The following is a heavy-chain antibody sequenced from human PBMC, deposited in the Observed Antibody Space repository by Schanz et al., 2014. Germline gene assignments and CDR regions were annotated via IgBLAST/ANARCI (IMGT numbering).Heavy chain of an antibody. D-gene: IGHD3-10*01. CDR1: GFTFSSYS. Sequence: EGQLAESGGGLVKPGGSLRLSCAASGFTFSSYSMNWVRQAPGKGLEWVSSISSSSSYIYYADSVKGRFTISRDNAKNSLYLQMNSLRAEDTAVYYCASGVHVSSLQKGLQFWGRGTLVIVSS. J-gene: IGHJ1*01. CDR2: ISSSSSYI. CDR3: ASGVHVSSLQKGLQF. V-gene: IGHV3-21*01.